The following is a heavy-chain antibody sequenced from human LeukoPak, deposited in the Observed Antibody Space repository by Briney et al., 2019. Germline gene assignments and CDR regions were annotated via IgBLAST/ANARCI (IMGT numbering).Heavy chain of an antibody. Sequence: SETLPLTCTVSGVSISSHYWSWIRQPPGKGLEWIGYIDYSGSTNYNPSLKSRVTISEDTSKNQVSLKLKSVTAADTAVYFCAGYCSGGSCYQRGLPWFDPWGQGTLVTVSS. J-gene: IGHJ5*02. CDR2: IDYSGST. CDR3: AGYCSGGSCYQRGLPWFDP. V-gene: IGHV4-59*11. CDR1: GVSISSHY. D-gene: IGHD2-15*01.